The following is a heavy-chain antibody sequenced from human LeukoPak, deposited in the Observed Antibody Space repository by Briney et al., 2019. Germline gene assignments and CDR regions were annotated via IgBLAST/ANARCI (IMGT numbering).Heavy chain of an antibody. CDR2: INHSGST. J-gene: IGHJ1*01. Sequence: PSETLSLTCTVSGGSISSYYWSWIRQPPGKGLEWIGEINHSGSTNYNPSLKSRVTISVDTSKNQFSLKLSSVTAADTAVYYCARVGIGYFQHWGQGTLVTVSS. V-gene: IGHV4-34*01. CDR3: ARVGIGYFQH. CDR1: GGSISSYY. D-gene: IGHD1-26*01.